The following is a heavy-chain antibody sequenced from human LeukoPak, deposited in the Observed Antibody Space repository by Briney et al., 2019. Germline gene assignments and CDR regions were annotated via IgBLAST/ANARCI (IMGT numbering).Heavy chain of an antibody. CDR3: ARDMTDWWFDP. CDR2: IYYGGST. D-gene: IGHD3-9*01. J-gene: IGHJ5*02. CDR1: GGSISSGGYY. V-gene: IGHV4-31*03. Sequence: SQTLSLTCTVSGGSISSGGYYWSWIRQHPGTGLEWIGYIYYGGSTHYNPSLKSRVTISVDTSKNQFSLKLSSVTAADTAVYYCARDMTDWWFDPWGQGTLVTVSS.